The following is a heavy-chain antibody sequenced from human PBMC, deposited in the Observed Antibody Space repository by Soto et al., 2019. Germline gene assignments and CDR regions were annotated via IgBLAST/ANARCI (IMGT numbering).Heavy chain of an antibody. D-gene: IGHD2-21*01. J-gene: IGHJ6*02. V-gene: IGHV3-23*01. CDR2: ISGSGGST. CDR3: AKGIEYYYYGMDV. CDR1: GFPFSSYA. Sequence: PGGSLILSCAASGFPFSSYAMSWVRQAPGKGLEWVSAISGSGGSTYYAGSVKGRFTISRDNSKNTLYLQMNSLRAEDTAVYYCAKGIEYYYYGMDVWGQGTTVTVSS.